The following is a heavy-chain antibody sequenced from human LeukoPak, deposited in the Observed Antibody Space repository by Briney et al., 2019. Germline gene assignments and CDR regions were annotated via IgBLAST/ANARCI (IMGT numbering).Heavy chain of an antibody. CDR2: ISGSGGAT. Sequence: GGSLRLSCAASGFTFSSFAMSWVRQAPGKGLEWVSAISGSGGATYYADSVKGRSTISRDNSKNTLHLQMNSLRAEDTAVYYCAKVSRGIVAAMDVWGKGTTVTVSS. CDR1: GFTFSSFA. J-gene: IGHJ6*03. CDR3: AKVSRGIVAAMDV. V-gene: IGHV3-23*01. D-gene: IGHD6-25*01.